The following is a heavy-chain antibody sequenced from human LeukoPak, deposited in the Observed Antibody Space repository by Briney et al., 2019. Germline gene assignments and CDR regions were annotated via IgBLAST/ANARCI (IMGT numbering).Heavy chain of an antibody. V-gene: IGHV3-30-3*01. CDR2: ISYDGSNK. Sequence: GGSLRLSCAASGFTFSSYAMHWVRQAPGKGLEWVAVISYDGSNKYYADCVKGRFTISRDNSKNTLYLQMNSLRAEDTAVYYCARGAKSSGSYYYYWGQGTLVTVSS. D-gene: IGHD3-10*01. J-gene: IGHJ4*02. CDR1: GFTFSSYA. CDR3: ARGAKSSGSYYYY.